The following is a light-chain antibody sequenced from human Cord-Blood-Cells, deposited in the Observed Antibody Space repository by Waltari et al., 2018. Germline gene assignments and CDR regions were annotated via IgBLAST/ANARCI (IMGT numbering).Light chain of an antibody. J-gene: IGKJ2*01. Sequence: IVMTQSPDSLAVSLGERAPINCKSSPSVLYSSNNKNYLAWYQQKPGQPPKLLIYWASTRESGVPDRFSGSGSGTDFTLTISSLQAEDVAVYYCQQYYSTPSYTFGQGTKLEIK. CDR1: PSVLYSSNNKNY. CDR3: QQYYSTPSYT. V-gene: IGKV4-1*01. CDR2: WAS.